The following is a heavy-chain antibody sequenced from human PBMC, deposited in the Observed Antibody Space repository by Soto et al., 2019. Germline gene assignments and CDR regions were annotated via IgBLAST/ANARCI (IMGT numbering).Heavy chain of an antibody. Sequence: EVQWVESGGSLVQPGGSLRLSCAASGFTFSNYWMTWVRQTPGKGLEWVANIGPGGREKNYVGSVKGRFTSSRDNAKNALYLQMNSLRAEDTAVYFCAREIAVAGGSYFDCWGQGLLVTVSS. D-gene: IGHD6-19*01. CDR1: GFTFSNYW. V-gene: IGHV3-7*01. J-gene: IGHJ4*02. CDR3: AREIAVAGGSYFDC. CDR2: IGPGGREK.